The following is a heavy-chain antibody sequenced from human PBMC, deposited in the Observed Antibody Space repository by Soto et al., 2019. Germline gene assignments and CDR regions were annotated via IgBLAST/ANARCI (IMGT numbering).Heavy chain of an antibody. Sequence: EVQLLESGGGLVQPGGSLRLSCVGSGFTFSSYDMTWVRQAPGKGLEWVSSFSFYGRRDNTYYADYVKGRFTISRDNSRNTVYLQMDNLRVEDTAVYYCAKSLYNAGAGPNDHWGQGTLVTVSS. J-gene: IGHJ4*02. CDR1: GFTFSSYD. V-gene: IGHV3-23*01. D-gene: IGHD1-20*01. CDR2: FSFYGRRDNT. CDR3: AKSLYNAGAGPNDH.